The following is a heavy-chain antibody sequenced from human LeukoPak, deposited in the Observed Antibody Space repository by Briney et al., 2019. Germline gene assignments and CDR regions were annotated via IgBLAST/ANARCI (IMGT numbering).Heavy chain of an antibody. CDR1: GFTFSNYA. CDR2: ISRNGGNT. D-gene: IGHD6-19*01. CDR3: VFGWYDLGFLDY. V-gene: IGHV3-64D*06. J-gene: IGHJ4*02. Sequence: GGSLRLSCSASGFTFSNYAMHWVRQAPGKGLEYVSAISRNGGNTYYADSVKGRFTISRDNSKNTLYLQMSSLRTEDTAVYYCVFGWYDLGFLDYWGQGTLVTVSS.